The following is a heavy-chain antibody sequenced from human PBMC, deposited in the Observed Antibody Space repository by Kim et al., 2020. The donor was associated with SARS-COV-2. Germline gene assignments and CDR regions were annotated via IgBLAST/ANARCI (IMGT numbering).Heavy chain of an antibody. Sequence: GGSLRLSCAASGFTFSSYAMHWVRQAPGKGLEWVAVISYDGSNKYYADSVKGRFTISRDNSKNTLYLQMNSLRAEDTAVYYCASKLGTDFDYWGQGTLVTVSS. CDR3: ASKLGTDFDY. D-gene: IGHD7-27*01. CDR2: ISYDGSNK. V-gene: IGHV3-30*04. J-gene: IGHJ4*02. CDR1: GFTFSSYA.